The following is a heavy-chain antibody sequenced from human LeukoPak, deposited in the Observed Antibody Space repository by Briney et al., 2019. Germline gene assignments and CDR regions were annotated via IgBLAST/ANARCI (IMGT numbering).Heavy chain of an antibody. J-gene: IGHJ5*02. CDR2: ISGSGGST. CDR3: AKDDIVVVPAARFDP. Sequence: GGSLRLSCAASGFTLSSYAMSWVRQAPGKGLEWVSAISGSGGSTYYADSVKGRFTISRDNSKNTLYLQMNSLRAEDTAVYYCAKDDIVVVPAARFDPWGQGTLVTVSS. D-gene: IGHD2-2*01. CDR1: GFTLSSYA. V-gene: IGHV3-23*01.